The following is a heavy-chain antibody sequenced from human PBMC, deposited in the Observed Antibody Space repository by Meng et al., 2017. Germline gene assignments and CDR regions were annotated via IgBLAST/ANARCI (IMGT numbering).Heavy chain of an antibody. D-gene: IGHD2-15*01. J-gene: IGHJ4*02. V-gene: IGHV6-1*01. CDR1: GASVSSTSAA. CDR2: TYYRSKWYN. CDR3: ARLAQDRYFDY. Sequence: QLKQPGPGRGNTSQTLSSTCAISGASVSSTSAAWTWIRQSPSRGLEWLGRTYYRSKWYNDYAVSVKSRITINPDTSKNQFSLQLNSVTPEDTAVYYCARLAQDRYFDYWGQGTLVTVSS.